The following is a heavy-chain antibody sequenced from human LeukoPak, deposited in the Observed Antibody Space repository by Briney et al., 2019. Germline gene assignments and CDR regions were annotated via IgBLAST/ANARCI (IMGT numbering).Heavy chain of an antibody. CDR3: ARDGPYCTNGVCYRKYYFDY. CDR1: GFTVSSNY. V-gene: IGHV3-66*02. J-gene: IGHJ4*02. D-gene: IGHD2-8*01. Sequence: GGSLRLSCAASGFTVSSNYMSWVRQAPGKGLEWVSVIYSGGSTYYADSVKGRFTISRDTSKNTLYLQLNSLRADDTAVYYCARDGPYCTNGVCYRKYYFDYWGQGTLVTASS. CDR2: IYSGGST.